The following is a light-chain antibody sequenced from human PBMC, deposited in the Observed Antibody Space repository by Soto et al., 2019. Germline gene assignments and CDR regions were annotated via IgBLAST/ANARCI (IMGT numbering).Light chain of an antibody. V-gene: IGKV1-5*03. CDR3: QQYSRLWS. J-gene: IGKJ1*01. Sequence: DIQMTQSPSSLSASVGDRVTITCRASESISTWLAWYQQKPGKAPKLLIYGASSLESGVPPRFSGDGSGTEFTLTISSLQRDEFGTYYCQQYSRLWSFGQGTKVDI. CDR2: GAS. CDR1: ESISTW.